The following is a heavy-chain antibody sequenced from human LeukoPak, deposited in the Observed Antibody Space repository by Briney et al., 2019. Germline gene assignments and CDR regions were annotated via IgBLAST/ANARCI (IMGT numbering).Heavy chain of an antibody. CDR2: ISSSSSYI. V-gene: IGHV3-21*01. CDR3: ARGRLLDAFDI. J-gene: IGHJ3*02. D-gene: IGHD3-16*01. Sequence: PGGSLRLSCAASGFTLSSYSMNWVRQAPGKGLEWVSSISSSSSYIYYADSVKGRFTISRDNAKNSLYLQMNSLRAEDTAVYYCARGRLLDAFDIWGQGTMVTVSS. CDR1: GFTLSSYS.